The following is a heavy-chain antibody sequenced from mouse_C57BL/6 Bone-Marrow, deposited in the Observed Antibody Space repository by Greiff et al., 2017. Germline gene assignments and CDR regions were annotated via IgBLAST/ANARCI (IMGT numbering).Heavy chain of an antibody. CDR2: ISSGGSYT. CDR1: GFTFSSYG. J-gene: IGHJ2*01. V-gene: IGHV5-6*01. Sequence: EVMLVESGGDLVKPGGSLKLSCAASGFTFSSYGMSWVRQTPDKRLEWVATISSGGSYTYYPACVKGRFTISRDNAKNTLYLQMSVLKSEDTAMYYCARHTVDYWGQGTPLTVSS. CDR3: ARHTVDY.